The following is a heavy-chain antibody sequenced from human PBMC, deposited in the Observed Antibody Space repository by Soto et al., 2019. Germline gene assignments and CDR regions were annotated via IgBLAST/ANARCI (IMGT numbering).Heavy chain of an antibody. CDR1: GCSISNYY. V-gene: IGHV4-59*08. CDR3: ARQTDSYYTFDAFDI. D-gene: IGHD3-22*01. J-gene: IGHJ3*02. Sequence: SETLSLTCIVSGCSISNYYWGWIRQPPGKGLEWIGNVYYSGSTNYNPSLESRVTISVDTSKNQFSLKLSSVTAADTAVYYCARQTDSYYTFDAFDIWGQGTMVTVSS. CDR2: VYYSGST.